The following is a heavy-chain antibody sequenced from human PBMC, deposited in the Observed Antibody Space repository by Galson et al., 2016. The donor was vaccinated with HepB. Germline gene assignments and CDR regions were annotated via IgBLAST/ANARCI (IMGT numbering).Heavy chain of an antibody. CDR1: GFTFRNNW. Sequence: SLRLSCAASGFTFRNNWMNWVRQAPGKGLEWVANINGEGSGKYHADSVKGRFIISRENVRNSLYLQMNDMRAEETALYYCARGWSWAFDMWGQGTMVIVSS. V-gene: IGHV3-7*01. CDR2: INGEGSGK. CDR3: ARGWSWAFDM. D-gene: IGHD6-13*01. J-gene: IGHJ3*02.